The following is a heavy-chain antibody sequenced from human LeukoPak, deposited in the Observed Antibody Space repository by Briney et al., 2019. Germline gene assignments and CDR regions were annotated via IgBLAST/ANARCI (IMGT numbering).Heavy chain of an antibody. V-gene: IGHV1-2*02. D-gene: IGHD6-19*01. Sequence: ASVKVSCKASGYTFTAYHIHWVRQAPGQGLEWVGWMNPDSGGTNSAQKFQGRVTMTRDTSISTAYMELSRLTSDDTAVYYCAGDVPGYSSEFDFWGQGTLVTVSS. J-gene: IGHJ4*02. CDR2: MNPDSGGT. CDR3: AGDVPGYSSEFDF. CDR1: GYTFTAYH.